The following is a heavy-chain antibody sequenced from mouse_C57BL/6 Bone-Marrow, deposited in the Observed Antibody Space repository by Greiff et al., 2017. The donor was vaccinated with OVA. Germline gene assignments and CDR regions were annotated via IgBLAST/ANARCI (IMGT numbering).Heavy chain of an antibody. CDR1: GYTFTSYT. D-gene: IGHD2-1*01. CDR3: AREDGNWFAY. J-gene: IGHJ3*01. Sequence: AQLQQSGAELARPGASVKMSCKASGYTFTSYTMHWVKQRPGQGLEWIGYINPSSGYTKYNQKFKDKATLTADKSSSTAYMQLSSLTSEDSAVYYCAREDGNWFAYWGQGTLVTVSA. CDR2: INPSSGYT. V-gene: IGHV1-4*01.